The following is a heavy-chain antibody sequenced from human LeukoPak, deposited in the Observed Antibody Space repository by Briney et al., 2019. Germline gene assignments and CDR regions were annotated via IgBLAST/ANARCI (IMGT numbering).Heavy chain of an antibody. CDR1: GDSVSSNSAA. CDR2: TYYRSKWYN. V-gene: IGHV6-1*01. Sequence: SQTLSLTCAISGDSVSSNSAAWNWIRQSPSRGLEWLGRTYYRSKWYNDYAVSVKSRITINPDTSKNQFSLQLNSVTPEDTAVYYCARPQTTVTVSPTDYFDYWGQGTLVTVSS. CDR3: ARPQTTVTVSPTDYFDY. D-gene: IGHD4-17*01. J-gene: IGHJ4*02.